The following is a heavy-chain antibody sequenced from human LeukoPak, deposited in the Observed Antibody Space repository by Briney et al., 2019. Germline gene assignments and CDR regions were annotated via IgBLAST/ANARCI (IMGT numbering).Heavy chain of an antibody. CDR2: ISDIGST. D-gene: IGHD1-26*01. CDR1: GGSISSYY. CDR3: ARGMEWELTFDY. J-gene: IGHJ4*02. V-gene: IGHV4-59*12. Sequence: SETLSLTCTVSGGSISSYYWSWIRQPPGKGLEWIAYISDIGSTNYNPSLKSRVTMSVDTSKNQFSLKLSSVTAADTAVYYCARGMEWELTFDYWGQGTLVTVSS.